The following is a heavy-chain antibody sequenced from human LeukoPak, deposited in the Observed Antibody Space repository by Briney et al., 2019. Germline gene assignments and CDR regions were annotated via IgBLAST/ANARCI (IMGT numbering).Heavy chain of an antibody. D-gene: IGHD6-6*01. CDR2: IYPGENNI. CDR3: ARHITTSSTSSLFDS. CDR1: GYYFTNYW. J-gene: IGHJ4*02. V-gene: IGHV5-51*01. Sequence: GESLKISCKGSGYYFTNYWMAWVRQMPGKGLEYMGFIYPGENNIRYSPPFQGQVTISADKSINTAYLQWNSLKASDTAMYYCARHITTSSTSSLFDSWGQGTLVTVSS.